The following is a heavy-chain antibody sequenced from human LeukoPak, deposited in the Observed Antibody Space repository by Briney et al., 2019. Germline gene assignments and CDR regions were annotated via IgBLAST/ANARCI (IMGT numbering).Heavy chain of an antibody. CDR3: ARSIGLTGGGVDV. J-gene: IGHJ6*02. CDR2: ITNGGSTI. CDR1: GFTFSDYN. Sequence: GGSMRLSCAASGFTFSDYNMNWVRQAPGKGLEWVSYITNGGSTIHHADSVKGRFTISRDNAKKTLYLQMNSLRAEDTAVYYCARSIGLTGGGVDVWGQGTTVTVSS. V-gene: IGHV3-11*01. D-gene: IGHD3-9*01.